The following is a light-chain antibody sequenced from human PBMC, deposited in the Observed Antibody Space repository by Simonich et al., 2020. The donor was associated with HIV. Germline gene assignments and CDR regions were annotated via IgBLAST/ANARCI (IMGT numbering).Light chain of an antibody. J-gene: IGLJ3*02. V-gene: IGLV4-69*01. CDR1: SGHSTYA. CDR2: VNNDGSH. Sequence: QIVLTQSPSASASLGASVKLTCTLSSGHSTYAIAWHQQLPEKGPRFVMKVNNDGSHNKGDGIPDRFSGSSSGAERYLTISSLQSQDEADYYCQTWGSGIQVFGGWTKLTVL. CDR3: QTWGSGIQV.